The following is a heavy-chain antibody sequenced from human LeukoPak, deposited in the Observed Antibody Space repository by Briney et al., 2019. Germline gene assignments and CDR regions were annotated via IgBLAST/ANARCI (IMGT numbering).Heavy chain of an antibody. V-gene: IGHV3-53*05. D-gene: IGHD1-26*01. CDR2: IYSDGRT. CDR1: GFSVGSTY. CDR3: AKDGDTVSGTYYFDMDV. J-gene: IGHJ6*03. Sequence: PGGSLRLSCAASGFSVGSTYMSWVRQAPGKGLEWVAVIYSDGRTYYADSVKGRFTISRDNSRNTLYLQMNSLRAEDTALYYCAKDGDTVSGTYYFDMDVWGKGTTVTISS.